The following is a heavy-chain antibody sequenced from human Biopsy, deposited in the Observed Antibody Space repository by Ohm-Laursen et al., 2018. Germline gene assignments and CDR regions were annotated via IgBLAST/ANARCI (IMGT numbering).Heavy chain of an antibody. CDR1: GASVKTSGYF. Sequence: SDTLSLTCGVSGASVKTSGYFWAWIRQRPGKGLEWIGYISYNERTHYNPSLTSRLAISFDTSNNRISLQLRSVSVADTAVYYCVREPKTGTAEAWYFDLWGRGSPVTVPS. CDR3: VREPKTGTAEAWYFDL. V-gene: IGHV4-31*11. J-gene: IGHJ2*01. D-gene: IGHD3-9*01. CDR2: ISYNERT.